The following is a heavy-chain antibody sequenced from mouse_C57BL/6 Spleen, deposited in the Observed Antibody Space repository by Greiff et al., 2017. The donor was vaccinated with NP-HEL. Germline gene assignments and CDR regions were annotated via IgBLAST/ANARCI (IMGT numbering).Heavy chain of an antibody. J-gene: IGHJ3*01. V-gene: IGHV1-64*01. CDR2: IHPNSGST. CDR3: ARLGLRILS. CDR1: GYTFTSYW. D-gene: IGHD1-1*01. Sequence: QVQLQQPGAELVKPGASVKLSCKASGYTFTSYWMHWVKQRPGQGLEWIGMIHPNSGSTNYNEKFKSKATLTVDKSSSTAYMQLRSLTSEDSAVYYCARLGLRILSWGQGTLVTVSA.